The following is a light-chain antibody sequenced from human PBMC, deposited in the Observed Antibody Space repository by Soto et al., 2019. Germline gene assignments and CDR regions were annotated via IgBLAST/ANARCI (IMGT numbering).Light chain of an antibody. J-gene: IGKJ1*01. V-gene: IGKV3-20*01. Sequence: EIVLTQSPGTLSLSPGERVTLSCRASQSVAAAYLAWYQHKPGQAPRLLIYGASSRATGIPDRISGSGSGTDCTLTISRLEPEDFAVYYYQQYGGSRWTFGQGTKVEAK. CDR1: QSVAAAY. CDR3: QQYGGSRWT. CDR2: GAS.